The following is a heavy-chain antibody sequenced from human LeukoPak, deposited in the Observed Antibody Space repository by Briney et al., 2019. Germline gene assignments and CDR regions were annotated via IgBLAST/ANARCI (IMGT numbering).Heavy chain of an antibody. J-gene: IGHJ6*02. Sequence: GGSLRLSCAASGFTFSDYYMSWIRQAPGMGLEWVSYISSSGSTIYYADSVKGRFTISRDNAKNSLYLQMNSLRAEDTAVYYCAREERHYYYGMDVWGQGTTVTVSS. CDR1: GFTFSDYY. D-gene: IGHD1-1*01. V-gene: IGHV3-11*01. CDR2: ISSSGSTI. CDR3: AREERHYYYGMDV.